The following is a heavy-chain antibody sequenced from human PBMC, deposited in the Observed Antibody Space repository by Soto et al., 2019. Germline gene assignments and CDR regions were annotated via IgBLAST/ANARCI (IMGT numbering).Heavy chain of an antibody. V-gene: IGHV1-69*13. J-gene: IGHJ4*02. CDR1: GVTFSSYA. CDR2: IIPIFGTA. Sequence: GASVKVSFKASGVTFSSYAISWLRHAPGQGLEWMGGIIPIFGTANYAQKFQGRVTITADESTSTAYMELSSLRSEDTAVYYCARVFDGSFFYYFDYWGQGTLVTVSS. D-gene: IGHD3-10*01. CDR3: ARVFDGSFFYYFDY.